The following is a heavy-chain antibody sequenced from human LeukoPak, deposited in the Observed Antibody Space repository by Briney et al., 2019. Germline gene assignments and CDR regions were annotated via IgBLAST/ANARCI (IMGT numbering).Heavy chain of an antibody. CDR1: GGSISSGDYY. V-gene: IGHV4-30-4*08. J-gene: IGHJ3*02. CDR2: IYYSGST. CDR3: AREGYGGNLEGSAFDI. Sequence: SQTLSLTCTVSGGSISSGDYYWSWIRQPPGKGLEWIGYIYYSGSTYYNPSLKSRVTISVDTSKNQFSLKLSSVTAADTAVYYCAREGYGGNLEGSAFDIWGQGTMVTVSS. D-gene: IGHD4-23*01.